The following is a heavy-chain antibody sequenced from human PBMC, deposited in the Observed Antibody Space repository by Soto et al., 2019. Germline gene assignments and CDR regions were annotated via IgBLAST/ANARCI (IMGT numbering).Heavy chain of an antibody. CDR1: RYTFTAYF. Sequence: QVQLVQSGAEVKGPGASVKVSCKASRYTFTAYFIHWVRQAPGQGLEWMGWMNSNNGDTFYAQKFQGRLTMTRDTSINTAYMELSRLRSDDTAVYYCVRESYNWNYDYWGQGSLVTVSS. D-gene: IGHD1-20*01. CDR3: VRESYNWNYDY. V-gene: IGHV1-2*02. CDR2: MNSNNGDT. J-gene: IGHJ4*02.